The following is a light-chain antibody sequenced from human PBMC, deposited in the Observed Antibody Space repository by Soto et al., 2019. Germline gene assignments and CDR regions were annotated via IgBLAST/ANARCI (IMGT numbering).Light chain of an antibody. J-gene: IGKJ1*01. CDR2: KAS. V-gene: IGKV1-5*03. CDR1: QNIYTW. CDR3: QQYERYST. Sequence: DYQVTQSPSTLSASVGERVTITCRASQNIYTWLAWYQQKPGIAPKLLIHKASTLESGVPSRFSGSGFGTEFTLTISGLQPEDSATYYCQQYERYSTFGQGTKVEIK.